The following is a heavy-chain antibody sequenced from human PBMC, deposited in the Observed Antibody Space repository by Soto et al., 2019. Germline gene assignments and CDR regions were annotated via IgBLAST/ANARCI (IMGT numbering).Heavy chain of an antibody. J-gene: IGHJ4*02. D-gene: IGHD2-15*01. CDR1: GGSISSSSYY. CDR3: ARRQIVVVVADASVFDY. Sequence: QLQLQESGPGLVKPSETLSLTCTVSGGSISSSSYYWGWIRQPPGKGLEWIGSIYYSGSTYYNPSLKSRVTISVDTSKNQFSLKLSSVTAADTAVYYCARRQIVVVVADASVFDYWGQGTLVTVSS. CDR2: IYYSGST. V-gene: IGHV4-39*01.